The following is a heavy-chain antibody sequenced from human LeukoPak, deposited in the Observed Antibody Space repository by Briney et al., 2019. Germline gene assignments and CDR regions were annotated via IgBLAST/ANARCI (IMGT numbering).Heavy chain of an antibody. J-gene: IGHJ4*02. Sequence: GGSLRLSCAASGFTFSSYAMSWVRQAPGKGLEWVSSITSGSTYIYYADSVKGRFTISRDNAKNSLYLQMNSLRADDTAVYYCARDYYFDYWGQGTLVPVSS. CDR1: GFTFSSYA. CDR3: ARDYYFDY. V-gene: IGHV3-21*01. CDR2: ITSGSTYI.